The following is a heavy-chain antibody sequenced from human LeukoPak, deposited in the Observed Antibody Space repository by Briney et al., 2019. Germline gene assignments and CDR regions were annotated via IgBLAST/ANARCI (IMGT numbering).Heavy chain of an antibody. Sequence: ASVKVSCKASGYTFTSYGISWVRQAPGQGLEWMGWISPYNGNTNYAQKLQGRVTMTTDTSTSTAYMELRSLRSDDTAVYYCARVDEYYYGSGSAFDYWGQGTLVTVSS. CDR2: ISPYNGNT. CDR1: GYTFTSYG. J-gene: IGHJ4*02. V-gene: IGHV1-18*01. CDR3: ARVDEYYYGSGSAFDY. D-gene: IGHD3-10*01.